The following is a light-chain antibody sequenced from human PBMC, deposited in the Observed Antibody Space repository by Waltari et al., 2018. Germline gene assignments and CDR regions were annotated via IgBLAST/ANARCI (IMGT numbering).Light chain of an antibody. CDR3: QQYNNWPQT. CDR2: GAS. J-gene: IGKJ1*01. CDR1: QSVSSN. V-gene: IGKV3-15*01. Sequence: DIVMTQSPDSLAVSLGERATINCRASQSVSSNLAWYQQKPGQAPRLLIYGASTRATGIPARFSGSGSGTEFTLTISSLQSEDFAVYYCQQYNNWPQTFGQGTKVEIK.